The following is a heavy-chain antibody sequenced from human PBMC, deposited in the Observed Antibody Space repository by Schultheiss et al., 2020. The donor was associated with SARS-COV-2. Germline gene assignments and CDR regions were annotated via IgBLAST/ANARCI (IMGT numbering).Heavy chain of an antibody. CDR3: ARDRSWQQPGYGMDV. V-gene: IGHV1-69*13. CDR1: GGTFSSYA. D-gene: IGHD1-14*01. Sequence: SVKVSCKASGGTFSSYAISWVRQAPGQGLEWMGGIIPIFGTANYAQKFQGRVTITADESTSTAYMELSSLRSEDTAVYYCARDRSWQQPGYGMDVWGQGTTVTVSS. CDR2: IIPIFGTA. J-gene: IGHJ6*02.